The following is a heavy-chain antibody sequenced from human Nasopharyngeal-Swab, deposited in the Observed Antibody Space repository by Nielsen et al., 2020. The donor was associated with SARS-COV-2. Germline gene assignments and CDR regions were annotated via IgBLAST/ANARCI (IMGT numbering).Heavy chain of an antibody. J-gene: IGHJ5*02. Sequence: GGLLRPPFPALGSTFSSHRMSWFRQAPGKGLEWVANIKQVGSEKYYVDSVKDRFTISRDNAKNSLFLEMHSLRAEDTAVYHCARVGGSGWKRETNWFDPWGQGTLVTVSS. CDR3: ARVGGSGWKRETNWFDP. V-gene: IGHV3-7*03. D-gene: IGHD6-19*01. CDR1: GSTFSSHR. CDR2: IKQVGSEK.